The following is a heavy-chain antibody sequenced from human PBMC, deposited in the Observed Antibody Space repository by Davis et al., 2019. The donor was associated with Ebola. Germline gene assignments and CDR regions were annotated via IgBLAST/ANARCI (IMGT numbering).Heavy chain of an antibody. V-gene: IGHV3-7*01. Sequence: PGGSLRLSCAASGFTFSSYWMSWVRQAPGKGLEWVANIKQDGSEKYYVDSVKGRFTISRDNAKNSLYLQMNSLRAEDTAVYYCARVWADPSLSIAVAGSTPLDYWGQGTLVTVSS. CDR3: ARVWADPSLSIAVAGSTPLDY. J-gene: IGHJ4*02. D-gene: IGHD6-19*01. CDR2: IKQDGSEK. CDR1: GFTFSSYW.